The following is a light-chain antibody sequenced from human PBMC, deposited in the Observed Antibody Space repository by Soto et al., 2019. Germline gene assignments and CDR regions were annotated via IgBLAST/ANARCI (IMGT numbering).Light chain of an antibody. V-gene: IGKV1-12*01. CDR2: AAS. CDR3: QQANSFPLT. J-gene: IGKJ4*01. Sequence: RRFITESVGDRVTITCRASQGISSYLAWYQQKPGKAPKLLIYAASNLQTGVPSRFSGSGSGTDFTLTISSLQSEDFAAYYCQQANSFPLTFGRGTKVDIK. CDR1: QGISSY.